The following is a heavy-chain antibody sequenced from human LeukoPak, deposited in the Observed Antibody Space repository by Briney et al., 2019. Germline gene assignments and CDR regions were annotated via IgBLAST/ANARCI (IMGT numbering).Heavy chain of an antibody. J-gene: IGHJ2*01. CDR3: ARVYYSNSYDYWYFDL. Sequence: SETLSLTCTVSGGSISYNYWGWIRQPPGKGLEWIGSIYYSGSTYYNPSLKSRVTISVDTSKNQFSLKLNSVTAADTAVYYCARVYYSNSYDYWYFDLWGRGTLVTVSS. CDR2: IYYSGST. D-gene: IGHD6-13*01. V-gene: IGHV4-39*01. CDR1: GGSISYNY.